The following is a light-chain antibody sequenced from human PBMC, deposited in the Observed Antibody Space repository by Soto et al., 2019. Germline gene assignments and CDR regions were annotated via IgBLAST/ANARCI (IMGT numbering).Light chain of an antibody. CDR2: GAS. V-gene: IGKV3-20*01. Sequence: EIVLTQSPGTLSLSPGERATLSCRASQSVSSSYLAWYQQKPGQAPRLLIYGASSRATGIPDRFSGSGSGTHFTLTISRLEPGDFAVYYCQQYGSSPHTFGQGTKLEIK. CDR1: QSVSSSY. J-gene: IGKJ2*01. CDR3: QQYGSSPHT.